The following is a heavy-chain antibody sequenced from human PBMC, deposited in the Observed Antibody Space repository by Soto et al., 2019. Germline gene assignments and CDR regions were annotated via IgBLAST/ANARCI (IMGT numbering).Heavy chain of an antibody. CDR1: GGTFSSYA. CDR3: ATTPPVGGYYYYGMDV. D-gene: IGHD1-26*01. Sequence: QVQLVQSGAEVKKPGSSVKVSCKASGGTFSSYAISWVRQAPGQGLEWMGGIIPIFGTANYAQKFQGRVTITAHDPTCXAYMELSSLRSEDTAVYYCATTPPVGGYYYYGMDVWGQGTTVTVSS. J-gene: IGHJ6*02. CDR2: IIPIFGTA. V-gene: IGHV1-69*12.